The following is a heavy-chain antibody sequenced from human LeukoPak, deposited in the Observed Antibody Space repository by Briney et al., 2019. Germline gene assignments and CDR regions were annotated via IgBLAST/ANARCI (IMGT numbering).Heavy chain of an antibody. D-gene: IGHD6-13*01. CDR3: ARSIPYGTTWYGRSDY. J-gene: IGHJ4*02. Sequence: GGSLRPPCAASGFPFSSYSMTWVRQAPGKGLEWVANIKPDGTTKFYVDSVKGRFTISRDNALNSLYLQMNSLRAEDTAIYYCARSIPYGTTWYGRSDYWGQGTLVTVSS. V-gene: IGHV3-7*03. CDR1: GFPFSSYS. CDR2: IKPDGTTK.